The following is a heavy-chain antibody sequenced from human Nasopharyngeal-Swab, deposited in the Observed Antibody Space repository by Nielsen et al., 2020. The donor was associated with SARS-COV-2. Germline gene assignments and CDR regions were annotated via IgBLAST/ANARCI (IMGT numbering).Heavy chain of an antibody. V-gene: IGHV3-23*01. CDR1: GFTFSSYA. CDR2: ISGSGGST. J-gene: IGHJ3*02. CDR3: TRDGSWATGGAFDI. D-gene: IGHD3-10*01. Sequence: GESLKISCAASGFTFSSYAMSWVRQAPGKGLEWVSAISGSGGSTYYADSVKGRFTISRDSAKKSLYLQMNSLGAEDTAVYYCTRDGSWATGGAFDIWGQGTMVTVSS.